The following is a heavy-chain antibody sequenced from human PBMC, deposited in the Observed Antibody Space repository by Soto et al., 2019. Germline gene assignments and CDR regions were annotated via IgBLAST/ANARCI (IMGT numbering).Heavy chain of an antibody. D-gene: IGHD2-15*01. CDR1: GFSLSTSGVG. V-gene: IGHV2-5*02. CDR2: IYWDDDK. CDR3: AHRPYCSGGSCYYYYYGMDV. J-gene: IGHJ6*02. Sequence: QITLKESGPTLVKPTQTLTLTCTFSGFSLSTSGVGVGWIRQPPGKALEWLALIYWDDDKRYSPSLKSRLTITKDTSKNQVVLTMTNMDPVDTATYYCAHRPYCSGGSCYYYYYGMDVWGQGTTVTVSS.